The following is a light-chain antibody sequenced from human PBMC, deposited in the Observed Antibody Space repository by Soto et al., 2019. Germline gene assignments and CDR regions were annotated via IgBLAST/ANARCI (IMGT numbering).Light chain of an antibody. V-gene: IGKV3-20*01. J-gene: IGKJ1*01. Sequence: IVLTQSPGTLSLSPVERATLSCRASQSVSSSYLAWYQQKPGQAPRLLIYGASSRATGIPDRFSGSGSGTDFTLTISRLEPEDFAVYYCQQYGSSPPKWTFGQATKVDIK. CDR3: QQYGSSPPKWT. CDR2: GAS. CDR1: QSVSSSY.